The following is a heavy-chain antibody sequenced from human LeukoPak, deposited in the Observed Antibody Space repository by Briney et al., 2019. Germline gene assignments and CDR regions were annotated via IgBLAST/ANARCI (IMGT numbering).Heavy chain of an antibody. Sequence: ASVKVSCKASGYTFTGYYMHWVRQAPGQGLEWMGWISPNSGGTNYAQKFQGRVTMTRDTSISTAYMELSRLRSDDTAVYYCARGIAAVYNWFDPWGQGTLVTVSS. CDR3: ARGIAAVYNWFDP. D-gene: IGHD6-13*01. V-gene: IGHV1-2*02. J-gene: IGHJ5*02. CDR1: GYTFTGYY. CDR2: ISPNSGGT.